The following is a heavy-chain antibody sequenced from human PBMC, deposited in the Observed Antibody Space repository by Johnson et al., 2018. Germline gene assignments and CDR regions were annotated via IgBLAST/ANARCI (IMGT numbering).Heavy chain of an antibody. V-gene: IGHV1-69*12. CDR1: GGIFRSNA. CDR3: ARHGGYHIRNALDS. CDR2: INAIFGTA. D-gene: IGHD3-3*01. Sequence: QVQLVQSGAEVKKPGSSMKVSCKASGGIFRSNAISWVRQAPGQGLDWMGGINAIFGTANYAQKFQGIVTITAAESTSTAYMELSSLRSEDTAIYYCARHGGYHIRNALDSWGQGTLVTVSS. J-gene: IGHJ3*02.